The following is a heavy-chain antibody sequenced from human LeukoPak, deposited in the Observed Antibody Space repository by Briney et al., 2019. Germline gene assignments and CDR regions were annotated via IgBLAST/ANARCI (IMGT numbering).Heavy chain of an antibody. D-gene: IGHD6-19*01. J-gene: IGHJ4*02. Sequence: SETLSLTCTVSGGSISSSSYYWGWIRQPPGKGLEWIGSIYYSGSTYYNPSLKSRVTISVDTSKNQFSLKLSSVTAADTAVYYCARLEGIAVAGAYFDYWGQGTLVTVSS. CDR3: ARLEGIAVAGAYFDY. CDR1: GGSISSSSYY. CDR2: IYYSGST. V-gene: IGHV4-39*01.